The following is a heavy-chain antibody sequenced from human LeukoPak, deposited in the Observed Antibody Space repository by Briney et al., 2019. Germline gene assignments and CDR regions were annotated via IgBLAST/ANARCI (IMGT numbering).Heavy chain of an antibody. J-gene: IGHJ4*02. CDR2: ISDSGGTT. Sequence: GGSLRLSCVDSGCTFSHYDMNWFRQVPGKGLEWVSGISDSGGTTYYADSVKGRFTISRDNSKNTLYLQMNSLRAEDTAVYYCASRQGLGWHYVNWGQGTLVTVSS. D-gene: IGHD3-10*02. CDR3: ASRQGLGWHYVN. V-gene: IGHV3-23*01. CDR1: GCTFSHYD.